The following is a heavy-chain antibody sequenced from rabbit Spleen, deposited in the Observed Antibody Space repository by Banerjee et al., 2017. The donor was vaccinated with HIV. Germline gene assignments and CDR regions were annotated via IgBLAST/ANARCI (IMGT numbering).Heavy chain of an antibody. CDR2: INAVTGKP. Sequence: QEQLVESGGGLVKPGASLTLTCTASGFSFSSSYDMSWVRQAPGKGLEWIACINAVTGKPVYASWAKGRSTFSRSTSLNTVDLKMTSLTAADTATYFCARDGGGYGGYVYAYFNLWGPGTLVTVS. V-gene: IGHV1S43*01. CDR1: GFSFSSSYD. CDR3: ARDGGGYGGYVYAYFNL. J-gene: IGHJ4*01. D-gene: IGHD6-1*01.